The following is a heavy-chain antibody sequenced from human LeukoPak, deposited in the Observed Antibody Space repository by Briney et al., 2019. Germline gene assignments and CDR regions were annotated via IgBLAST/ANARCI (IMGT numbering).Heavy chain of an antibody. Sequence: SETLSLTCTVSGGLISISTYYWGWIRQPPGKGLEWIGSIYYSGTTHYNPSLKSRVTISVDTSKNQFSLKLSSVTAADTAVYYCARDYSSSGWYVLYFDYWGQGTLVTVSS. CDR1: GGLISISTYY. CDR2: IYYSGTT. CDR3: ARDYSSSGWYVLYFDY. D-gene: IGHD6-19*01. J-gene: IGHJ4*02. V-gene: IGHV4-39*07.